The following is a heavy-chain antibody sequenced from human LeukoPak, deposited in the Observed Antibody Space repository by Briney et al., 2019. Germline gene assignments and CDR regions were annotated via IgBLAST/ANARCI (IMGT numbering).Heavy chain of an antibody. Sequence: SVKVSFKASGGTFSSYAISWVRQAPGQGLEWMGGIIPIFGTANYAQKFQGRVTITADKSTSTAYMELSSLRSEDTAVYYCARGHYSDSTDAFDIWGQGTMVTVSS. CDR3: ARGHYSDSTDAFDI. D-gene: IGHD3-22*01. V-gene: IGHV1-69*06. CDR2: IIPIFGTA. CDR1: GGTFSSYA. J-gene: IGHJ3*02.